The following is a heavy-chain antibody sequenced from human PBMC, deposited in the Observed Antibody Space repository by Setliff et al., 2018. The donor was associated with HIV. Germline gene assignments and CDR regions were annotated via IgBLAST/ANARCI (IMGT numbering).Heavy chain of an antibody. V-gene: IGHV3-48*01. CDR3: AKSSWWEPRAY. CDR2: ISGNSGAV. J-gene: IGHJ4*02. D-gene: IGHD2-15*01. Sequence: GGSLRLSCAASGFTFSSYSMNWVRQAPGKGLEWVSFISGNSGAVTYADSVKGRFTISRDNARNSLYLQMNSLGAEDTAVYYCAKSSWWEPRAYWGQGTLVTVSS. CDR1: GFTFSSYS.